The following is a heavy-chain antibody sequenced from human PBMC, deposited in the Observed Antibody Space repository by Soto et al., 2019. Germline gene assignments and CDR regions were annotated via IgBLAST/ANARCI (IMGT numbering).Heavy chain of an antibody. D-gene: IGHD3-22*01. CDR3: AKGTGYYDGSAYPN. CDR2: ISGSGGST. J-gene: IGHJ4*02. CDR1: GFTFSSYA. V-gene: IGHV3-23*01. Sequence: GGSLRLSCAVSGFTFSSYAMTWVRQAPGKGLEWVSAISGSGGSTHYADSVKGRFTISRDSSKNTLYLQMNSLRAEDTAVYYCAKGTGYYDGSAYPNWGQGTLVTVSS.